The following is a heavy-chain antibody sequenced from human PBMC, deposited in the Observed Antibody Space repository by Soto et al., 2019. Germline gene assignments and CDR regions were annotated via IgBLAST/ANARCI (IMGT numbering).Heavy chain of an antibody. V-gene: IGHV3-9*01. Sequence: LRLSCAASVFRFGDYAMHWVRQAPGKGLEWVSGISWNSGTIAYADSVKGRFTISRDNAKNSLYLQMNSLRPEDTALFYCAKDRMGGPSPFYGGTTPADGMDVWGQGTTVTVSS. J-gene: IGHJ6*02. CDR3: AKDRMGGPSPFYGGTTPADGMDV. D-gene: IGHD4-17*01. CDR1: VFRFGDYA. CDR2: ISWNSGTI.